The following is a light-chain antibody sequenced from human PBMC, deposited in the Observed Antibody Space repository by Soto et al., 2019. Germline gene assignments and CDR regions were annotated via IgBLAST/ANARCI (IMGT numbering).Light chain of an antibody. CDR1: QRISSW. CDR2: DAS. Sequence: DIQMTQSPSTLSGSVGDRVTITCRASQRISSWLAWYQQKPGKAPKLLISDASGLESGVPSRFSGSGSGTEFTLTISSLQPDDFATYYCQQYNSYSGTFGQGTKVDIK. CDR3: QQYNSYSGT. V-gene: IGKV1-5*01. J-gene: IGKJ1*01.